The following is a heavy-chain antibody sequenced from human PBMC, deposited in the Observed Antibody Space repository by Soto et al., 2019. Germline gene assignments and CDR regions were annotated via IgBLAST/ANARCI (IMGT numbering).Heavy chain of an antibody. J-gene: IGHJ4*02. CDR3: ARGGVSTRPFDY. Sequence: PGESLKISCKGSGYNFAGYWIAWVRQMPGKGLELMGIIYPSDSDTRYRPSFQGQVTISADKSISSAYLQWSSLRASDTAMYYCARGGVSTRPFDYWGQRTPATVSS. D-gene: IGHD3-3*01. CDR1: GYNFAGYW. V-gene: IGHV5-51*01. CDR2: IYPSDSDT.